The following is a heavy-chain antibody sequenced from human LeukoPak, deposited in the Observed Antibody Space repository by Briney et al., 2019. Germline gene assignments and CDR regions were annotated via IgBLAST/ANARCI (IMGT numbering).Heavy chain of an antibody. CDR1: GFTFSNYG. CDR3: ARGGFTYFDFWSAYYTADY. Sequence: GGSLRLSCAASGFTFSNYGMHWVRQAPGKGLEWVAVIWYDGSNKYHADSVKGRFTISRDNSKNTLYLQMNSLRAEDTAVYYCARGGFTYFDFWSAYYTADYWGQGTLVTVSS. CDR2: IWYDGSNK. V-gene: IGHV3-33*01. J-gene: IGHJ4*02. D-gene: IGHD3-3*01.